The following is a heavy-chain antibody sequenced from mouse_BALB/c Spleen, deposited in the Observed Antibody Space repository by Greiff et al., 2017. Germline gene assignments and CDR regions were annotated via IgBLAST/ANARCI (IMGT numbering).Heavy chain of an antibody. D-gene: IGHD1-1*01. V-gene: IGHV2-6-7*01. CDR3: ARDQDYGSSYVDWYFDV. J-gene: IGHJ1*01. Sequence: QVQLQQSGPGLVAPSQSLSITCTVSGFSLTGYGVNWVRQPPGKGLEWLGMIWGDGSTDYNSALKSRLSISKDNSKSQVFLKMNSLQTDDTARYYCARDQDYGSSYVDWYFDVWGAGTTVTVSS. CDR1: GFSLTGYG. CDR2: IWGDGST.